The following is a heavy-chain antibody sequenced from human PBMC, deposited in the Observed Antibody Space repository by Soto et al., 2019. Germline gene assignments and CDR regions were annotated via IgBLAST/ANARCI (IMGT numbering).Heavy chain of an antibody. CDR2: TSASGASA. CDR1: GFTFSNYA. V-gene: IGHV3-23*01. J-gene: IGHJ3*02. CDR3: AKDRVDYYDSSGYYGPVDASDI. D-gene: IGHD3-22*01. Sequence: GWSLRLSCAASGFTFSNYAMNLVRQAPGMGLEWGSSTSASGASAYYADSVKGRFTISRDNFKNTLYLEMNSLKAEDTAVYHCAKDRVDYYDSSGYYGPVDASDIWGKGTMVTVS.